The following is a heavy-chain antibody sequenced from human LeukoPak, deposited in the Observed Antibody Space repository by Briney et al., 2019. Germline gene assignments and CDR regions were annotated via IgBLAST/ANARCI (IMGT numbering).Heavy chain of an antibody. D-gene: IGHD3-22*01. CDR2: ISSSSSTI. V-gene: IGHV3-48*01. Sequence: GGSLRLSCAASGFTFSSHSMNWVRQAPGKGLEWVSYISSSSSTIYYADSVKGRFTISRDNAKNSLYLQMNSLRAEDTAVYYCARGAYYYEDWGQGTLVTVTS. J-gene: IGHJ4*02. CDR1: GFTFSSHS. CDR3: ARGAYYYED.